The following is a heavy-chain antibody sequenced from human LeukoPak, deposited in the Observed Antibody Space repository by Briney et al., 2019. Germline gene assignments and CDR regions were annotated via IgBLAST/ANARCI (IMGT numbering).Heavy chain of an antibody. V-gene: IGHV3-7*01. D-gene: IGHD2-8*02. Sequence: HPGGSLRLSCAASGFTFSSYWMSWVRQAPGKGLEWVANIKQDGSEKYYVDSVKGRFTISRDNAKNSLYLQMNSLRAEDTAVYYCARRWGISPLRFDYWGQGTLVTVSS. CDR2: IKQDGSEK. CDR1: GFTFSSYW. J-gene: IGHJ4*02. CDR3: ARRWGISPLRFDY.